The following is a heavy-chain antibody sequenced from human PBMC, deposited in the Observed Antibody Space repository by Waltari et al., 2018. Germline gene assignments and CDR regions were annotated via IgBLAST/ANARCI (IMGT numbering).Heavy chain of an antibody. D-gene: IGHD3-16*01. CDR1: GGSISSSSYY. Sequence: QLQLQESGPGLVKPSETLSLTCTVSGGSISSSSYYWGWIRQPPGKGLEWIGSIYYSGSTYDNPSLKSRVTISVDTSKNQFSLKLSSVTAAGTAVYYCARAMITPLDAFDIWGQGTMVTVSS. CDR3: ARAMITPLDAFDI. CDR2: IYYSGST. J-gene: IGHJ3*02. V-gene: IGHV4-39*07.